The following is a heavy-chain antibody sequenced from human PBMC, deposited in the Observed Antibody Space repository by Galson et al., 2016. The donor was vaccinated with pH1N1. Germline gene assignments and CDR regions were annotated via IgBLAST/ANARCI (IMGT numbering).Heavy chain of an antibody. Sequence: SLRLSCAASTFTFSRHGMNWVRQAPGKGLEWISYISRSGTRMFYADSVKGRFTISRDNAKNSLYLQMNSLRAEDTAVYYCVRDDYESWSGYDAFDIWGQGTMVTVSS. V-gene: IGHV3-48*03. J-gene: IGHJ3*02. CDR2: ISRSGTRM. CDR1: TFTFSRHG. CDR3: VRDDYESWSGYDAFDI. D-gene: IGHD3-3*01.